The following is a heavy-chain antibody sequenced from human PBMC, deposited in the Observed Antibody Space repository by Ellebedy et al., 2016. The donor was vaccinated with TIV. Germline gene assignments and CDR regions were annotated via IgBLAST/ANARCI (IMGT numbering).Heavy chain of an antibody. D-gene: IGHD4-17*01. Sequence: GGSLRLXXAVSGISLSNYWMHWVRQAPGKELMWVSRIITDGSSASYADSVKGRFTISRDNAKNTLYLQMNSLRAEDTAVYYCARLGNDDYGPWGQGTLVTVSS. CDR3: ARLGNDDYGP. J-gene: IGHJ5*02. CDR2: IITDGSSA. V-gene: IGHV3-74*01. CDR1: GISLSNYW.